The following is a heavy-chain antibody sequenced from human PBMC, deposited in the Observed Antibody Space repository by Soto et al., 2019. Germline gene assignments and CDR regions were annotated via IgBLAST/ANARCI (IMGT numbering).Heavy chain of an antibody. V-gene: IGHV4-59*01. CDR2: IYYSGST. J-gene: IGHJ3*02. Sequence: QVQLQESGPGLVKPSETLSLTCTVSGGSISSYYWSWIRQPPGKGLEWIGYIYYSGSTNYNPSLNSRVTISVDTSKNQFSLKLSSVTAADTAVYYCARDVGLRYTPHDAFDIWGQGTMVTVSS. CDR3: ARDVGLRYTPHDAFDI. D-gene: IGHD3-9*01. CDR1: GGSISSYY.